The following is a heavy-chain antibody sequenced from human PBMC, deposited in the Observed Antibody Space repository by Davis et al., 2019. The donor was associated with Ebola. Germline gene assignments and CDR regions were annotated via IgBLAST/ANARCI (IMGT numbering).Heavy chain of an antibody. CDR1: GYTFTTEA. Sequence: ASVKVSCKASGYTFTTEAINWVRQAPGKGLEWMGWMNPNTGGTGLAQKFQGRLTLTRDTSITTAYMELSSLSSEDTAVYYCARGLGDIVVAVSYWGQGTLVTVSS. J-gene: IGHJ4*02. V-gene: IGHV1-8*01. D-gene: IGHD6-19*01. CDR2: MNPNTGGT. CDR3: ARGLGDIVVAVSY.